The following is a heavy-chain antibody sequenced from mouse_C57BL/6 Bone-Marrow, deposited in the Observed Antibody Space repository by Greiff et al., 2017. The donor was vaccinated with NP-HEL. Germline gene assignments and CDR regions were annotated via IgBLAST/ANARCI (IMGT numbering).Heavy chain of an antibody. CDR2: IDPSDSYT. D-gene: IGHD1-1*01. J-gene: IGHJ4*01. CDR1: GYTFTSYW. CDR3: ARELLRPYYAMDY. V-gene: IGHV1-69*01. Sequence: QVQLKQPGAELVMPGASVKLSCKASGYTFTSYWMHWVKQRPGQGLEWIGEIDPSDSYTNYNQKFKGKSTLTVDKSSSTAYMQLSSLTSEDSAVYYCARELLRPYYAMDYWGQGTSVTVSS.